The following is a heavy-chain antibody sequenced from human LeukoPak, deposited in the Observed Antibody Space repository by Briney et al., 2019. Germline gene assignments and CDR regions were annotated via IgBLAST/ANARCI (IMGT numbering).Heavy chain of an antibody. CDR2: IYYSGST. J-gene: IGHJ5*02. CDR1: GGSISSYY. V-gene: IGHV4-59*08. Sequence: PSETLSLTCTVSGGSISSYYWSWIRQPPGKGLERIGYIYYSGSTNYNPSLKSRVTISVDTSKNQFSLKLSSVTAADTAVYYCARRGNWFDPWGQGTLVTVSS. CDR3: ARRGNWFDP.